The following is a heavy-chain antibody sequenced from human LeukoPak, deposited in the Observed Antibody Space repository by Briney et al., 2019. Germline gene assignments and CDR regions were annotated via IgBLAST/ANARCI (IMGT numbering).Heavy chain of an antibody. J-gene: IGHJ3*02. CDR2: IYSGGSA. CDR3: ARDLAWDAFDI. Sequence: GGSLRLSCAASGFTVSSNYMSWVRQAPGKGLEWVSVIYSGGSAYYADSVKGRFTISRDNSKNTLYLQMNSLRAEDTAVYYCARDLAWDAFDIWGQGTMVTVSS. CDR1: GFTVSSNY. V-gene: IGHV3-66*01.